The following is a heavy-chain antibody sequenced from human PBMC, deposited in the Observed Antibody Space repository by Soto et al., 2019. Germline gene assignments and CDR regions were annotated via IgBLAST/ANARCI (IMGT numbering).Heavy chain of an antibody. CDR1: GFTFSSYA. CDR2: ISYDGSNK. Sequence: GGSLRLSCAASGFTFSSYAMHWVRQAPGKGLEWVAVISYDGSNKYYADSVKGRFTISRDNSKNTLYLQMNSLRAEDTAVYYCAREDVHCSSTSCTASAQSLDYWGQGALVTVSS. D-gene: IGHD2-2*01. J-gene: IGHJ4*02. CDR3: AREDVHCSSTSCTASAQSLDY. V-gene: IGHV3-30-3*01.